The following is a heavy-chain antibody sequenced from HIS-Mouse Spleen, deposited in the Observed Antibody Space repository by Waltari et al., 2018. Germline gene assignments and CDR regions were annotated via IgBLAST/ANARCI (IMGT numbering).Heavy chain of an antibody. CDR3: ARSPYYDFWSGYSDNWFDP. D-gene: IGHD3-3*01. CDR2: IYYSGST. Sequence: HVQLQESGPGLVKPSQTLSLTCTVSGGSISSGGYYWSWIRQHPGKGLEWIGYIYYSGSTYSSPALKSRVTISVDTSKNQFSLKLSSVTAADTAVYYCARSPYYDFWSGYSDNWFDPWGQGTLVTVSS. CDR1: GGSISSGGYY. V-gene: IGHV4-31*03. J-gene: IGHJ5*02.